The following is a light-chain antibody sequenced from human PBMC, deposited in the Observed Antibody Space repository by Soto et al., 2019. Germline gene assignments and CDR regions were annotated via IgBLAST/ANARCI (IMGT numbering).Light chain of an antibody. J-gene: IGKJ3*01. CDR2: AAS. Sequence: DIQLTQSPSFLSASVGDRVTITCRASQCISSYLAWYQQKPGKAPKLLIYAASTLQSGVPSRFSGSGSGTEVTLTISSLQPEDFAAYYCQQLNNYPLTFGPGTKVDIK. CDR3: QQLNNYPLT. V-gene: IGKV1-9*01. CDR1: QCISSY.